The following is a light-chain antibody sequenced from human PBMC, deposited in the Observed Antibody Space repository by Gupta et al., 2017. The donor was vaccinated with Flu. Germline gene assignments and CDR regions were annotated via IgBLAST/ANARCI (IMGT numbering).Light chain of an antibody. CDR1: QSISNW. J-gene: IGKJ1*01. CDR2: KAS. V-gene: IGKV1-5*03. CDR3: QHYNDYPWT. Sequence: DIQVTQSPPTLTASVGDRVTITCRASQSISNWLAWYQQKPGKAPKLLIFKASSLESGVPSRFSGSGSGTEFTLTISSLQPDDFATYYCQHYNDYPWTFGQGTKVEIK.